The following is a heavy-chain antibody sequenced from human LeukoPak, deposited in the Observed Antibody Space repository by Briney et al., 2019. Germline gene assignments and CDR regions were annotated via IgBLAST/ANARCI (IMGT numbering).Heavy chain of an antibody. CDR2: IHPKSGDT. CDR1: GYTFTGYY. D-gene: IGHD2-2*02. J-gene: IGHJ4*02. CDR3: ARDLSGYCSSTSCYTEGGY. V-gene: IGHV1-2*02. Sequence: ASVKVSCKASGYTFTGYYLHWVRQAPGQGLEWMGWIHPKSGDTHYTQKFQGRVTMTRDTSISTAYMELSRLRSDDTAVYYCARDLSGYCSSTSCYTEGGYWGQGTLVTVSS.